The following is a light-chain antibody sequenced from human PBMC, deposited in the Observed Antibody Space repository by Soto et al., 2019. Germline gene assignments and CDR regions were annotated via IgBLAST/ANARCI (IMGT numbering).Light chain of an antibody. CDR2: DAS. Sequence: ERVMTQSAATLSLSAGERATLSWRASQSVSSYLAWYQQKPGQAPRLLIYDASNRATGIPARFSGSGSGKDFTLNISSLEPEDFAVYYCQQRSNWPPEITFGQGTRLEIK. CDR1: QSVSSY. V-gene: IGKV3-11*01. J-gene: IGKJ5*01. CDR3: QQRSNWPPEIT.